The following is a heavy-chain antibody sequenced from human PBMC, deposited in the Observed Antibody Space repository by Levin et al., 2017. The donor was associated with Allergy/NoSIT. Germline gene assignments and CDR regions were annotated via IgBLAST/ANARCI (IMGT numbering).Heavy chain of an antibody. CDR3: ARDRGVREGMDMDV. V-gene: IGHV3-33*01. D-gene: IGHD3-10*01. CDR1: GFTFSSYG. Sequence: PGGSLRLSCAASGFTFSSYGMHWVRQAPGKGLEWVAVIWYDGSTKYYADSVKGRFTISRENSKNTLYVQMNSLRAEDTAVYYCARDRGVREGMDMDVWGKGTTVTVSS. CDR2: IWYDGSTK. J-gene: IGHJ6*03.